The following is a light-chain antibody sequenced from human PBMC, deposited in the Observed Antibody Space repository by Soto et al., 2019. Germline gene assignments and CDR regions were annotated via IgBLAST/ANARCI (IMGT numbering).Light chain of an antibody. CDR3: QQYGSSPWT. CDR2: AAS. J-gene: IGKJ1*01. CDR1: QGIRND. Sequence: IQMTHSPSSLSASVGDRVAITCRASQGIRNDLGWYQQKPGKAPKVLIYAASSLQSGVPSRFSGSGSGTDFTLTISRLEPEDFAVYYCQQYGSSPWTFGQGTKVDIK. V-gene: IGKV1-17*01.